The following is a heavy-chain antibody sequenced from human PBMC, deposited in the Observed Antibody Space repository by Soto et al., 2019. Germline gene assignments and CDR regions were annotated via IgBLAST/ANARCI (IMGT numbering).Heavy chain of an antibody. CDR1: GYIFTSLA. CDR3: ARDLDAYNSPGY. V-gene: IGHV1-3*01. J-gene: IGHJ4*02. D-gene: IGHD1-1*01. Sequence: ASVKVSCKASGYIFTSLAIHWVRQAPGQRLEWMGWINPGNGKTKYSQSFQGRVTITRDTSASTAYMELSSLRSEDTAVYFCARDLDAYNSPGYWGQGTLVTVSS. CDR2: INPGNGKT.